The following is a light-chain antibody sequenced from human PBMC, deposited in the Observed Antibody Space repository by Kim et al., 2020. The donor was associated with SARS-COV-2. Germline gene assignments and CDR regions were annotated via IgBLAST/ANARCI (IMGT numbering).Light chain of an antibody. V-gene: IGKV1-27*01. CDR1: KGISNY. CDR2: AAS. CDR3: QQCKGAPWT. Sequence: ASVGDRVTISCRASKGISNYLAWYQQKPGKVPKLLIYAASALQSGVPSRFSGSGSGTDFTLTITSLHPEDVAAYYCQQCKGAPWTFGQGTKVDIK. J-gene: IGKJ1*01.